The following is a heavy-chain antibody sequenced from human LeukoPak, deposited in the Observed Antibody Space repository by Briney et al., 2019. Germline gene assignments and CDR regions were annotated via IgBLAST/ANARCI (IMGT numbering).Heavy chain of an antibody. CDR1: GFTFSSYA. Sequence: GGSLRLSCAASGFTFSSYAMSWVRQAPGKGLECISGFSGSGGSTYYADSVKGRFTISRDNSKNTLYLQMNSLRAEDTAVYHCAIWGDIVVVPAARGWGQGTLVTVSS. V-gene: IGHV3-23*01. CDR2: FSGSGGST. D-gene: IGHD2-2*01. J-gene: IGHJ4*02. CDR3: AIWGDIVVVPAARG.